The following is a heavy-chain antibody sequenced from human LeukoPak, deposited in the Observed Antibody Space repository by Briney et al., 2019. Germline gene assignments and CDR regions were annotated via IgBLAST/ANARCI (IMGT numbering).Heavy chain of an antibody. CDR1: GFTFTSYA. CDR2: ITGSGDST. V-gene: IGHV3-23*01. Sequence: GGSLRLPCAASGFTFTSYAMSWVRQAPGKGLEWVSTITGSGDSTFYADSVKGRFTISRDNSKNTLYLQMNSLRAEDTAVYYCARDRLDGVAGPSGWFDPWGQGTLVTVSS. D-gene: IGHD6-19*01. CDR3: ARDRLDGVAGPSGWFDP. J-gene: IGHJ5*02.